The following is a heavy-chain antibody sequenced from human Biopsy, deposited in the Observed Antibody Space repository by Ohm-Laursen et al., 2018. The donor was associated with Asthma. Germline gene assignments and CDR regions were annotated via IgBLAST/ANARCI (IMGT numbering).Heavy chain of an antibody. Sequence: SLRLSCAASGFTFSSSAMSWVRQAPGKGLERVSAITGSGGTTYYADSERGRFTISRDNSKSTLFLQMDSLSAEGTAVYYCAKDFRGIAVAGDRGFDYWGQGTLVTVSS. CDR3: AKDFRGIAVAGDRGFDY. D-gene: IGHD6-19*01. CDR2: ITGSGGTT. J-gene: IGHJ4*02. CDR1: GFTFSSSA. V-gene: IGHV3-23*01.